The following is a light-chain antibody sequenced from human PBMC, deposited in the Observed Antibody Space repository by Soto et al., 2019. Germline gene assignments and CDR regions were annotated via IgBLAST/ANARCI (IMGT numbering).Light chain of an antibody. CDR2: KAS. J-gene: IGKJ1*01. Sequence: DIQMTQSPSTLSASVGDRVTLTCRPSQSISSWLAWYQQKPGKAPKLLIYKASSLESGAPSRFSGSGSGTEFSLTISSLQPDDFATYYCQQYNSLPTFGQGTKVDIK. CDR1: QSISSW. CDR3: QQYNSLPT. V-gene: IGKV1-5*03.